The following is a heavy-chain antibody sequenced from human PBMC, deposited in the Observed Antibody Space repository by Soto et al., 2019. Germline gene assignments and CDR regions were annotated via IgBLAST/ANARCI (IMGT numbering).Heavy chain of an antibody. CDR1: AGSISSGGYY. CDR2: IYYSGST. V-gene: IGHV4-31*03. CDR3: AREDYYDGAGYFDY. J-gene: IGHJ4*02. D-gene: IGHD3-22*01. Sequence: QVQLQESGPGLAKPSQTLSLTCTVSAGSISSGGYYSNWIRQHPGKGLEWIGYIYYSGSTYYNPSLQSRVTISVDTSKNQFSLKVSSVTAADTAVYYCAREDYYDGAGYFDYWGQSTLVTVSS.